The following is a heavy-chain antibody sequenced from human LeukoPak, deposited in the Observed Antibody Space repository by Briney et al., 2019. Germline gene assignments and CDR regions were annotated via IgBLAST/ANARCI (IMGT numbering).Heavy chain of an antibody. J-gene: IGHJ4*02. CDR2: MNPNSGNT. CDR1: GYTFTSYD. V-gene: IGHV1-8*01. Sequence: GASVKVSCKASGYTFTSYDINWVRQATGQGLEWMGWMNPNSGNTGYAQKFQGRVTMTRDMSTSTVYMELSSLRSEDTAVYYCARGADVVGATQNPPGHYFDYWGQGTLVTVSS. D-gene: IGHD1-26*01. CDR3: ARGADVVGATQNPPGHYFDY.